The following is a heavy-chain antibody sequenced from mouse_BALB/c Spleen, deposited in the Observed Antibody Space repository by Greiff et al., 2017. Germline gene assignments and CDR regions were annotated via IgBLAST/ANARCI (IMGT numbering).Heavy chain of an antibody. CDR1: GFTFSSYT. D-gene: IGHD2-4*01. J-gene: IGHJ2*01. CDR2: ISSGGSYT. V-gene: IGHV5-6-4*01. Sequence: EVKVVESGGGLVKPGGSLKLSCAASGFTFSSYTMSWVRQTPEKRLEWVATISSGGSYTYYPDSVKGRFTISRDNAKNTLYLQMSSLKSEDTAMYYCTRVIYDYDDYFDYWGQGTTLTVSS. CDR3: TRVIYDYDDYFDY.